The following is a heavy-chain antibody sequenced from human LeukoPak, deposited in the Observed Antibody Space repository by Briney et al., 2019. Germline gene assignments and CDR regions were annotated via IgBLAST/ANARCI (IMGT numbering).Heavy chain of an antibody. CDR1: GSTSRSNG. J-gene: IGHJ4*02. D-gene: IGHD2-2*01. V-gene: IGHV3-33*01. CDR3: VRVLSRYRPADY. Sequence: PGRPRRPSCTPSGSTSRSNGFPWVRKPPDKGLEWVVVIWYDGRNKNYADSVQGRFTIARDNSKNTLYMQMNSLRAEDTAVYYCVRVLSRYRPADYWGQGTLVTVSS. CDR2: IWYDGRNK.